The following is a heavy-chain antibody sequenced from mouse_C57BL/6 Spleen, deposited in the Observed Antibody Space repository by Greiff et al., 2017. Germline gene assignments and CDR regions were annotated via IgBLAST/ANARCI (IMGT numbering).Heavy chain of an antibody. CDR2: IYPGDGDT. CDR1: GYAFSSSW. V-gene: IGHV1-82*01. D-gene: IGHD1-1*01. Sequence: QVQLKESGPELVKPGASVKISCKASGYAFSSSWMNWVKQRPGKGLEWIGRIYPGDGDTNYNGKFKGKATLTADKSSSTAYMQLSSLTSEDSAVYFCAHYNYVSSYFDYWGHGTTLTVSS. J-gene: IGHJ2*01. CDR3: AHYNYVSSYFDY.